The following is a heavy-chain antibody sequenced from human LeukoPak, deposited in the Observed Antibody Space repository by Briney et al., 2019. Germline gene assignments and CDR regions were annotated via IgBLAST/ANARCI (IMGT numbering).Heavy chain of an antibody. CDR2: ISGSGGST. V-gene: IGHV3-23*01. Sequence: GGSLRLSCAASGFTFSSYAMSWVRQAPGKGLEWVSAISGSGGSTYYADSVKGRFTISRDNSKNTLYLQMDSLRAEDTAVYYCAKDLFDSSSWYTSPPDYWGQGTLVTVSS. CDR3: AKDLFDSSSWYTSPPDY. J-gene: IGHJ4*02. D-gene: IGHD6-13*01. CDR1: GFTFSSYA.